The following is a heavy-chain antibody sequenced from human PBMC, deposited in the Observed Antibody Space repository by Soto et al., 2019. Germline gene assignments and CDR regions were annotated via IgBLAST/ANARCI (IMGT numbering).Heavy chain of an antibody. J-gene: IGHJ4*02. D-gene: IGHD3-3*01. CDR3: ATSRLRFLEWLLPYFDY. V-gene: IGHV1-24*01. CDR1: GYTLTELS. CDR2: FDPEDGET. Sequence: ASVKVSCKVSGYTLTELSMHWVRQAPGKGLEWMGGFDPEDGETIYAQKFQGRVTMTEDTSTDTAYMELSSLRSEDTAVYYCATSRLRFLEWLLPYFDYWGRGTLVTVSS.